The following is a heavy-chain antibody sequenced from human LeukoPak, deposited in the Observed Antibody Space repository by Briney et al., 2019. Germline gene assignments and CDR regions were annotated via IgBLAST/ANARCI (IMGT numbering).Heavy chain of an antibody. CDR2: ISYDGSNK. CDR3: AKDLVDIVATKTLSA. CDR1: GFTFSRYG. V-gene: IGHV3-30*18. D-gene: IGHD5-12*01. Sequence: GGSLRLSCAASGFTFSRYGMHWVRQAPGKGLERVAVISYDGSNKYYADSVKGRFTISRDDSKNTVYLQMNSLRAEDTAVYSCAKDLVDIVATKTLSAWGQGTLVTVSS. J-gene: IGHJ4*02.